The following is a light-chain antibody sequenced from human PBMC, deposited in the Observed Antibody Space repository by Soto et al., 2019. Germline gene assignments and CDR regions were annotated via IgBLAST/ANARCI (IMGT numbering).Light chain of an antibody. V-gene: IGLV1-44*01. CDR3: TAWDDSLNGRV. CDR1: SSNIGSNT. J-gene: IGLJ3*02. CDR2: SNN. Sequence: QSVLTQPPSASGTPGQRVTISCSGSSSNIGSNTVNWYQQLPGTAPKLLIYSNNQRPSGVSARFSGSKSGTSASLAISGLQSEDETDYYCTAWDDSLNGRVFGGGTKL.